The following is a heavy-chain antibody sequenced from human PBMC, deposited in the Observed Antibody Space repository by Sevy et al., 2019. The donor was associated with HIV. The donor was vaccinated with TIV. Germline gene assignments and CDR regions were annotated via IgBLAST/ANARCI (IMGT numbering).Heavy chain of an antibody. D-gene: IGHD2-21*01. CDR3: ARHQMARDYYFDY. V-gene: IGHV3-33*01. CDR1: GFTFSSYG. CDR2: IWYDGSNK. Sequence: GGSLRLSCAASGFTFSSYGMHWVRQAPGKGLEWVAGIWYDGSNKYYADSVKGRFTISRDNSKNTLYLQMNSLRAEDTAVYYCARHQMARDYYFDYWGQGTLVTVSS. J-gene: IGHJ4*02.